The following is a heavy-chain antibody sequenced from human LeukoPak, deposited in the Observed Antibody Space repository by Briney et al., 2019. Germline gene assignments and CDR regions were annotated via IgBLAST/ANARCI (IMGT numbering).Heavy chain of an antibody. CDR3: ARVNYDILTGYYWFDY. J-gene: IGHJ4*02. D-gene: IGHD3-9*01. CDR2: INPNSGGT. CDR1: GYTFTGYY. Sequence: ASVKVSCKASGYTFTGYYMHWVRQAPGQGLEWMGRINPNSGGTNYAQKFQGRVTMTRDTSISTAYMELSRLRSDDTAVYYCARVNYDILTGYYWFDYWGQGTLVTVSS. V-gene: IGHV1-2*06.